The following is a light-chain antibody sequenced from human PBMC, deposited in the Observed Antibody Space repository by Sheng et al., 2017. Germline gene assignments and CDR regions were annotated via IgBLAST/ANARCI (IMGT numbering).Light chain of an antibody. V-gene: IGKV4-1*01. J-gene: IGKJ1*01. Sequence: DIVMTQSPDSLAVSLGERATINCKSSQSVLYSSDNKNYLAWYQQKPGQPPKLLIYWASTRESGVPDRFSGSGSGADFTLTISSLQAEDVAVYYCQQYCCTPRTFAKGPRWKSN. CDR1: QSVLYSSDNKNY. CDR3: QQYCCTPRT. CDR2: WAS.